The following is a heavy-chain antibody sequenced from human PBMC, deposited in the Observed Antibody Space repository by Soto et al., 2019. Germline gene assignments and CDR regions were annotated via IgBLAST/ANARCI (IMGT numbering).Heavy chain of an antibody. D-gene: IGHD3-22*01. CDR2: ISYGGSNK. J-gene: IGHJ4*02. Sequence: QVQLVESGGGVVQPGRSLRLSCAASGFTFSSYAMHWVRQAPGKGLEWVAVISYGGSNKYYADSVKGRFTISRDNSKNTLYLQMNSLRAEDTAVYYCASDPTQLNYYDSSGYAPSDYWGQGTLVTVSS. CDR1: GFTFSSYA. CDR3: ASDPTQLNYYDSSGYAPSDY. V-gene: IGHV3-30-3*01.